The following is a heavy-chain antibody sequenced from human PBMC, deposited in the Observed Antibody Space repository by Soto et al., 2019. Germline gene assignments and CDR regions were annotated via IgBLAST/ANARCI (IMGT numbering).Heavy chain of an antibody. Sequence: SETLSLTCTVSGVSVSSYYWSWIRQPPGKGLEWIGYIYYSGSTNYNPSLKSRVTISVDTSKNQFSLKLSSVTAADTAVYYCARSGWYSWDYWGQGTLVTVSS. CDR1: GVSVSSYY. V-gene: IGHV4-59*02. CDR3: ARSGWYSWDY. D-gene: IGHD6-19*01. CDR2: IYYSGST. J-gene: IGHJ4*02.